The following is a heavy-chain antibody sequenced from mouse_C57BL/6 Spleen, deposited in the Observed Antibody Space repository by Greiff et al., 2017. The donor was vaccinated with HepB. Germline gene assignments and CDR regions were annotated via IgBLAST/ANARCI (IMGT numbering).Heavy chain of an antibody. J-gene: IGHJ2*01. CDR1: GYAFSSSW. D-gene: IGHD4-1*01. CDR3: ARSLGFDY. Sequence: QVQLQQSGPELVKPGASVKISCKASGYAFSSSWMNWVKQRPGKGLEWIGRIYPGDGDTNYNGKFKGKATLTADKSSSTAYMQLSSLTSEDSAVYCCARSLGFDYWGQGTTLTVSS. V-gene: IGHV1-82*01. CDR2: IYPGDGDT.